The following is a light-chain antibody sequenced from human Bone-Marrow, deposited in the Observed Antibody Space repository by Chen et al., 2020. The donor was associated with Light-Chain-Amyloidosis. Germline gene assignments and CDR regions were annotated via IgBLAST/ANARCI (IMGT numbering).Light chain of an antibody. V-gene: IGKV1-39*01. J-gene: IGKJ3*01. Sequence: IQMTQSPSSLSASVGDRVTITCRASQSIGNYLNWYQQRPGTAPKLLISSSSTLQFGAPSRFSGSGSGTDFTLTIGSLQPEDFGSYYCQQSYGPPFTFGPGTRVDFK. CDR3: QQSYGPPFT. CDR2: SSS. CDR1: QSIGNY.